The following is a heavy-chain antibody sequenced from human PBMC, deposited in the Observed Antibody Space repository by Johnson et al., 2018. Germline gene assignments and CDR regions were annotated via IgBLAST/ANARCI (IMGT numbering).Heavy chain of an antibody. CDR2: IKSKTDGGTT. Sequence: EVQLVESGGGLVKPGGSLRLSCAASGFTFSNAWMSLVRQAPGKGLEWVGRIKSKTDGGTTDYAAPVKGRFTISRDDSKNALYLQMNSLKTEDTAVYYCIATPRAYYYYGVDVWRQGTTVTVSS. J-gene: IGHJ6*02. CDR3: IATPRAYYYYGVDV. V-gene: IGHV3-15*01. D-gene: IGHD2-15*01. CDR1: GFTFSNAW.